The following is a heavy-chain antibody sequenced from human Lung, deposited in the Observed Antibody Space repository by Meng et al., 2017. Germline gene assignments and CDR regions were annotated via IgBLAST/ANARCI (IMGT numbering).Heavy chain of an antibody. J-gene: IGHJ4*02. CDR1: GFSFTDAW. Sequence: EVRGVGCGGGLVKPGGSLRLSCVASGFSFTDAWMSWVRQAPGKGLEWVGRIKSNSDGGTTDYAAPVKGRFTISRDDSKNTLYLQMNSLITEDTAVYFCATGAAAADHWGQGTLVTVSS. CDR3: ATGAAAADH. D-gene: IGHD6-13*01. V-gene: IGHV3-15*01. CDR2: IKSNSDGGTT.